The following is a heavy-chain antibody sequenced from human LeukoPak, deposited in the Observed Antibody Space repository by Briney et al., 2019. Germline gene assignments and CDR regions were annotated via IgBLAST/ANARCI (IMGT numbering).Heavy chain of an antibody. Sequence: ASVKVSCKASGYTFTGYGISWVRQAPGQGLEWMGWISAYNGNTNYAQKLQGRVTMTTDTSTSTAYMELRSLRSDDTAVYYCARARGYYDSSGYCFDYWGQGTLVTVSS. V-gene: IGHV1-18*01. J-gene: IGHJ4*02. CDR1: GYTFTGYG. CDR3: ARARGYYDSSGYCFDY. CDR2: ISAYNGNT. D-gene: IGHD3-22*01.